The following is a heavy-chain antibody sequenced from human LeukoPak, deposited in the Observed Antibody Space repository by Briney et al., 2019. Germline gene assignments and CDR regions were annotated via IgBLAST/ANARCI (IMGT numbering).Heavy chain of an antibody. CDR3: ARGEAPLGSSSWGA. Sequence: ASVKVSCKASGYTFTSYDINWVRQATGQGLEWMGWMNPNSGNIGYAQKFQGRVTMTRNTSISTAYMELSSLRSEDTAVYYCARGEAPLGSSSWGAWGQGTLVTVSS. J-gene: IGHJ4*02. V-gene: IGHV1-8*01. D-gene: IGHD6-13*01. CDR1: GYTFTSYD. CDR2: MNPNSGNI.